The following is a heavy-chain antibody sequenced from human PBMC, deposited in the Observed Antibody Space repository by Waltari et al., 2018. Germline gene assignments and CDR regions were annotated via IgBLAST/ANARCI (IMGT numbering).Heavy chain of an antibody. D-gene: IGHD1-26*01. V-gene: IGHV1-2*06. CDR3: ARAGGSYGTLDY. J-gene: IGHJ4*02. CDR1: GYTFTGYY. CDR2: INPNSGGT. Sequence: QVQLVQSGAEVKKPGASVKVSCKASGYTFTGYYMHWVRQAPGQGLVGMGRINPNSGGTKCARKFKGRVTITTDESTGTAYRELSSLRSEDTAVYYCARAGGSYGTLDYWGQGTLVTVSS.